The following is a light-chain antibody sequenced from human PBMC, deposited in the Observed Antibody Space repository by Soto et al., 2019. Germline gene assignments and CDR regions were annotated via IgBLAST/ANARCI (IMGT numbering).Light chain of an antibody. J-gene: IGKJ4*01. V-gene: IGKV1-39*01. CDR1: QTLNNY. CDR3: QQSFSPLLT. CDR2: AAS. Sequence: DIQMTQSPSSVSAYVGDRITITCRASQTLNNYLTWFQQKPGKAPKVLIYAASTLQSGVPSRFSGSGSGAEFTLTISSLQPEDFATYYCQQSFSPLLTFGGGTKVDI.